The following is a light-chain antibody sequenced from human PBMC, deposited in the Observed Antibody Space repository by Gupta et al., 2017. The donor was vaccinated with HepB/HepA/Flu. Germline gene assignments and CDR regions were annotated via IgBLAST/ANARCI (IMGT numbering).Light chain of an antibody. CDR2: GAS. Sequence: IVLTQSPGTLSLSPGERATLSCRASQSVSSSYLAWYQQKPGQAPRLLIYGASSRDTGVADRFCGSGCGRNFSLTISRREHEDFAVYFCQQHRSKPPFTFGEGTKVEIK. V-gene: IGKV3-20*01. CDR3: QQHRSKPPFT. CDR1: QSVSSSY. J-gene: IGKJ4*01.